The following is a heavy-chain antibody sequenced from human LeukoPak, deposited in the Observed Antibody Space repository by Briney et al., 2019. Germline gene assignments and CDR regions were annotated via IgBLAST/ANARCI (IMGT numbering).Heavy chain of an antibody. J-gene: IGHJ4*02. CDR2: IKQDGSER. D-gene: IGHD1-14*01. CDR1: GITFSWSW. CDR3: AKGDHLDY. Sequence: GGSLRLSCAASGITFSWSWMSWVRQGPGKGPEWVASIKQDGSERYYVDSLKGRFTISIDNVKNSLYLQMNSLRAEDTAVYYCAKGDHLDYWGQGTLVTVYS. V-gene: IGHV3-7*04.